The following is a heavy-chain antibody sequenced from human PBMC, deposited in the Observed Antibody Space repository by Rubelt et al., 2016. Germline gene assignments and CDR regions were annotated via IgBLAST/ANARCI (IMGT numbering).Heavy chain of an antibody. CDR2: IYYSGST. CDR1: GGSISSYY. Sequence: QVQLQESGPGLVKPSETLSLTCTVSGGSISSYYWSWIRQPPGKGLEWIGYIYYSGSTNYNPSLKSRVTISVDTSKNPFSRKLSPVTAADTAVYYWARGNTALVSLNYWGQGTLVTVSS. D-gene: IGHD5-18*01. CDR3: ARGNTALVSLNY. V-gene: IGHV4-59*12. J-gene: IGHJ4*02.